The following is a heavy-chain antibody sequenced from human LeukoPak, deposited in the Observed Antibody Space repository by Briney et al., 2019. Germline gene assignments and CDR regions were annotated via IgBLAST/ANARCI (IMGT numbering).Heavy chain of an antibody. CDR2: IIPIFGTA. D-gene: IGHD3-3*01. V-gene: IGHV1-69*05. J-gene: IGHJ4*02. CDR3: AMYPYYDFWSGYLRLDY. CDR1: GYTFTSYA. Sequence: SVKVSRKASGYTFTSYAISWVRQAPGQGLEWMGGIIPIFGTANYAQKFQGRVTITTDESTSTAYMELSSLRSEDTAVYYCAMYPYYDFWSGYLRLDYWGQGTLVTVSS.